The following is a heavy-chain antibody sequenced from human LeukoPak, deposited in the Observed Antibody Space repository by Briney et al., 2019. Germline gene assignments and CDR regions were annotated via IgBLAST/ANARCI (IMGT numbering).Heavy chain of an antibody. J-gene: IGHJ4*02. Sequence: GSSVKVSCKASGGTFSSYAISWVRQAPGQGLEWMGGIIPIFGTVNYAQKFQGRVTITADESTSTAYMELSSLRSEDTAVYYCARTDTAMVNSDYWGQGTLVTVSS. D-gene: IGHD5-18*01. CDR3: ARTDTAMVNSDY. CDR1: GGTFSSYA. CDR2: IIPIFGTV. V-gene: IGHV1-69*01.